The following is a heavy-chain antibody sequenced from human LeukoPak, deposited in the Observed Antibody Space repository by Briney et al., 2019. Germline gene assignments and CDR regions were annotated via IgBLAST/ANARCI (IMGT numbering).Heavy chain of an antibody. V-gene: IGHV1-18*01. D-gene: IGHD6-13*01. J-gene: IGHJ3*02. CDR2: ISAYNGNT. Sequence: ASVKVSCKASGYTFTSYGISWVRQAPGQGLEWMGWISAYNGNTNYAQKLQGRVTMTTDTSTSTAYMELRSLRSDDTAVYYCVRSIAAAGVYAFDIWGQGTMVTVSS. CDR1: GYTFTSYG. CDR3: VRSIAAAGVYAFDI.